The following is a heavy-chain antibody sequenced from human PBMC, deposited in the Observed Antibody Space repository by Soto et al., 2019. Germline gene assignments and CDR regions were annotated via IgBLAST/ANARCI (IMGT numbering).Heavy chain of an antibody. Sequence: EVQLLESGGGLVQPGGSLSLSCAASGFTFSTYAMSWVRQPPGKGLEWVSIVSDGGSDAFYADSVKGRFAISRDNSKNTLYLQMNSLTAEDTAVYYCAKHFVNGEVDYWGQGTPVTVSS. V-gene: IGHV3-23*01. CDR3: AKHFVNGEVDY. CDR1: GFTFSTYA. J-gene: IGHJ4*02. CDR2: VSDGGSDA. D-gene: IGHD3-10*01.